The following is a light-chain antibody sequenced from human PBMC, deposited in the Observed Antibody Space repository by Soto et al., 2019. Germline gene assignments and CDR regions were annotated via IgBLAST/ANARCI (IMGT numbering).Light chain of an antibody. V-gene: IGKV3-15*01. CDR2: RAS. CDR3: QQYDTIPPWT. CDR1: QTIYSN. J-gene: IGKJ1*01. Sequence: IGMTQSPATLSVSPGERATLSCRASQTIYSNVAWYQQRPGQPPRLLIYRASSRATGIPARFSGSGSGTEFTLTISRLDPEDYAVYFCQQYDTIPPWTFGQGTRVEV.